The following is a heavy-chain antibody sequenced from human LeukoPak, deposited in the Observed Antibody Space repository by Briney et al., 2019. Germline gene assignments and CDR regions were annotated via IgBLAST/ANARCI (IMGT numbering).Heavy chain of an antibody. CDR2: INPNSGGT. Sequence: ASVKVSCKASGYTFTNYYMHWVRQAPGQGLEWMGWINPNSGGTNYAQKFQGRVTMTRDTSISTAYMELSTLRSDDTAVYYCARAEYYYGSGSAFYNWFDPWGQGTLVTVSS. CDR3: ARAEYYYGSGSAFYNWFDP. J-gene: IGHJ5*02. V-gene: IGHV1-2*02. CDR1: GYTFTNYY. D-gene: IGHD3-10*01.